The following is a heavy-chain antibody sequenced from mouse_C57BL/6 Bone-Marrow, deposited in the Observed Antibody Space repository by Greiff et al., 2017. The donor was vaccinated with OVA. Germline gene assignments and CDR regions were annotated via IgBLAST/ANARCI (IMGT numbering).Heavy chain of an antibody. CDR2: IDPSDSYT. Sequence: VQLQQPGAELVMPGASVKLSCKASGYTFTSYWMHWVKQRPGQGLEWIGEIDPSDSYTNYNQKFKGKSTLTVDKSSSTAYMQLSSLTSEDSAVYYSARGDWTYWYFDVWGTGTTVTVSS. CDR3: ARGDWTYWYFDV. V-gene: IGHV1-69*01. J-gene: IGHJ1*03. D-gene: IGHD3-3*01. CDR1: GYTFTSYW.